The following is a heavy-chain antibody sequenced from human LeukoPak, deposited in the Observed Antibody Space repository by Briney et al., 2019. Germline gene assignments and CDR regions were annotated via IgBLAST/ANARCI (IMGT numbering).Heavy chain of an antibody. V-gene: IGHV4-4*07. D-gene: IGHD3-22*01. CDR2: IYTSGST. CDR3: ARDEDDSSGYSA. CDR1: GCTISSYY. J-gene: IGHJ5*02. Sequence: SGTLSLTCAASGCTISSYYLSWIRQPPGKGLEWISRIYTSGSTNYNPSLKSGVTMSVETSKKKFSLKLRSVTDADTAVYYCARDEDDSSGYSAWGQGNLVTVSS.